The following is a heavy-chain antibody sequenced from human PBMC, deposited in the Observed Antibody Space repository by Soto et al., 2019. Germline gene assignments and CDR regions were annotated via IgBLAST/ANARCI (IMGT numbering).Heavy chain of an antibody. CDR2: IGPSSGNT. CDR1: GYTFTSYT. J-gene: IGHJ4*02. V-gene: IGHV1-18*01. CDR3: ARDTGNFFDY. Sequence: ASVKVSCKASGYTFTSYTISWVRQAPGQGLEWVGWIGPSSGNTDSARSLQGRVTMTTDTSTGTAYMELRSLRSDDTAVYYCARDTGNFFDYWGQGTLVTVSS.